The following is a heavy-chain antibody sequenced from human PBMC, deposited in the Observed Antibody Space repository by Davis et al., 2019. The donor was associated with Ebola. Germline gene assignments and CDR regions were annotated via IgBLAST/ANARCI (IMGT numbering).Heavy chain of an antibody. V-gene: IGHV1-3*01. J-gene: IGHJ5*02. Sequence: ASVKVSCKASGYTFTSYAMHWVRQAPGQRLEWMGWINAGNGNTKYSQKFQGRVTMTRDTSISTAYMELSRLRSDDTAVYYCAWGLSIAARPNNWFDPWGQGTLVTVSS. CDR2: INAGNGNT. CDR1: GYTFTSYA. CDR3: AWGLSIAARPNNWFDP. D-gene: IGHD6-6*01.